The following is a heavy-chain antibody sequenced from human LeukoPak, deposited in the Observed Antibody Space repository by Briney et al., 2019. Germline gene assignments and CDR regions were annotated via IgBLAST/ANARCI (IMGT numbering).Heavy chain of an antibody. V-gene: IGHV1-2*02. CDR2: INPNSGGT. CDR3: ARDSRPYLKNYKEVGLDWFDP. J-gene: IGHJ5*02. Sequence: GASVKVSCKASGYTFSSYGISWVRQAPGQGLEWMGWINPNSGGTNYAQKFQGRVTMTRDTSISTAYMELSRLRSDDTAVYYCARDSRPYLKNYKEVGLDWFDPWGQGTLVTVSS. D-gene: IGHD1-14*01. CDR1: GYTFSSYG.